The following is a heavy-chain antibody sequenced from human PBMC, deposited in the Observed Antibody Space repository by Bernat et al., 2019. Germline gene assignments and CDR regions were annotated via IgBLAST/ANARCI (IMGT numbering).Heavy chain of an antibody. J-gene: IGHJ6*02. D-gene: IGHD3-3*01. CDR2: ISSSGSTI. V-gene: IGHV3-48*03. CDR3: ARQPYYDFWSGWERYYYYYYGMDV. Sequence: EVQLVESGGGLVQPGGSLRLSCAASGFTFSSYEMNWVRQAPGKGLEWVSYISSSGSTIYYADSVKGRFTISRDNAKNSLYLQMNCLRAEDTAVYYCARQPYYDFWSGWERYYYYYYGMDVWGQGTTVTVSS. CDR1: GFTFSSYE.